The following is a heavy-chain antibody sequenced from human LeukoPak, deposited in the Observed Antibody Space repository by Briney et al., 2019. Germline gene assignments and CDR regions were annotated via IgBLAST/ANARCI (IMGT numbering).Heavy chain of an antibody. V-gene: IGHV1-2*02. Sequence: ASVKVSCKASGYTFTGYYMHWVRQAPGQGLEWMGWINPNSGGTNYAQKFQGRVTMTRDTSISTAYMELSRLRSNDTAVYYCAREEGYCSSTSCSAPFDYWGQGTLVTVSS. D-gene: IGHD2-2*01. CDR2: INPNSGGT. CDR3: AREEGYCSSTSCSAPFDY. CDR1: GYTFTGYY. J-gene: IGHJ4*02.